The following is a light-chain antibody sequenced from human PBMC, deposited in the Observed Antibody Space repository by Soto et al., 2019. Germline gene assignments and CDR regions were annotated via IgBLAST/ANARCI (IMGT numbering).Light chain of an antibody. CDR1: QSISSW. CDR3: QQYDTYPLT. CDR2: NAS. V-gene: IGKV1-5*03. Sequence: DIQMTQSPSTLSASVGDRVTITCRASQSISSWLAWYQHKPGKAPNLLIYNASSLESGVPSRFSGSGSGTEFTLTISSLQPDDFATYYCQQYDTYPLTFGGGTKVEIK. J-gene: IGKJ4*01.